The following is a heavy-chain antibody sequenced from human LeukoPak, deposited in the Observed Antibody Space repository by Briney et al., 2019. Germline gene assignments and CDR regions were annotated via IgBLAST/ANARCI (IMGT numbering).Heavy chain of an antibody. CDR2: IYSGGST. J-gene: IGHJ3*02. D-gene: IGHD2-21*02. V-gene: IGHV3-66*01. CDR3: ARGHQTHNCGGDCYAREGAFDI. CDR1: GFTVSSNY. Sequence: GGSLRLSCAASGFTVSSNYMSWVRQAPGKGLEWVSVIYSGGSTYYADSVKGRFTISRDNSKNTLYLQMNSLRAEDTAVCYCARGHQTHNCGGDCYAREGAFDIWGQGTMVTVSS.